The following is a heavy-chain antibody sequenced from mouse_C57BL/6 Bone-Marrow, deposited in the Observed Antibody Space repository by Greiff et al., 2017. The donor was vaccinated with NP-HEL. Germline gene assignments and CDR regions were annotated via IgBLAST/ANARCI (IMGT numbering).Heavy chain of an antibody. CDR1: GYTFTDYY. CDR3: ARGYYSNPYYAMDY. V-gene: IGHV1-19*01. CDR2: INPYNGGT. D-gene: IGHD2-5*01. Sequence: EVQLQQSGPVLVKPGASVKMSCKASGYTFTDYYMNWVKQSNGKSLEWIGVINPYNGGTSYNQKFKGKATLTVDKSSSTAYMELNSLTSEDSAVYYCARGYYSNPYYAMDYWGQGTSVTVSS. J-gene: IGHJ4*01.